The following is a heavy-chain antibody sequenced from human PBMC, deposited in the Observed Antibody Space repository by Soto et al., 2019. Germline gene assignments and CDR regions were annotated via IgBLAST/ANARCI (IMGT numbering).Heavy chain of an antibody. D-gene: IGHD6-13*01. CDR3: ARHVSTWFDY. CDR2: IKQDGSEQ. Sequence: EVQLVESGGGLVQPGGSLRLSCAASEFIFRNYWMTWVRQVPGKGLEWVANIKQDGSEQYYAEAVKGRFTISRDNAKDSVFLQMNSLRAEDTAVDYCARHVSTWFDYWGQGTLVTVSS. V-gene: IGHV3-7*05. CDR1: EFIFRNYW. J-gene: IGHJ4*02.